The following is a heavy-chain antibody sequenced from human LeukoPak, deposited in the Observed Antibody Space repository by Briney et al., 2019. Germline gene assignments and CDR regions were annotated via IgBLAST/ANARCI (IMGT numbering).Heavy chain of an antibody. CDR1: GGSISSSSYY. Sequence: SETLSLTCTVSGGSISSSSYYWGWIRQPPGKGLEWIGSIYYSGSTYYNPSLKSRVTISVDTSKNQFSLKLSSVTAADTAVYYCAGARYSSGWYDIDYWGQGTLVTVSS. J-gene: IGHJ4*02. V-gene: IGHV4-39*07. D-gene: IGHD6-19*01. CDR2: IYYSGST. CDR3: AGARYSSGWYDIDY.